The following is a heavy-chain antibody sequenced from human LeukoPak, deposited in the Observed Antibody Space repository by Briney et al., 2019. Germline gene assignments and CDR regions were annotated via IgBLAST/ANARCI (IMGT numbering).Heavy chain of an antibody. D-gene: IGHD6-19*01. CDR2: ISAYNGNT. CDR3: ARECYSSGRTKTRGFDY. V-gene: IGHV1-18*01. Sequence: ASVKVSCKASGYTFTSYGISWVRQAPGQGLEWMGWISAYNGNTNYAQKLQGRVTMTTDTSTSTAYMELRSLSSDDTAVYYCARECYSSGRTKTRGFDYWGQGTLVTVSS. J-gene: IGHJ4*02. CDR1: GYTFTSYG.